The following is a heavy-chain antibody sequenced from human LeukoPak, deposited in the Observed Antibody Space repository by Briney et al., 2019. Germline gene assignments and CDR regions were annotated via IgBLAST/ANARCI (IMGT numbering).Heavy chain of an antibody. CDR2: IKRDGSEK. CDR1: GFSFSTNW. V-gene: IGHV3-7*01. D-gene: IGHD1-1*01. Sequence: GGSLRLSCVASGFSFSTNWMDWVRQAPGKGLEWVANIKRDGSEKKYVDSVKGRFTISRDNAKNSLYLEMNSLRAEDTAVYYCAKEGNWNLDYWGQGALVTVSS. J-gene: IGHJ4*02. CDR3: AKEGNWNLDY.